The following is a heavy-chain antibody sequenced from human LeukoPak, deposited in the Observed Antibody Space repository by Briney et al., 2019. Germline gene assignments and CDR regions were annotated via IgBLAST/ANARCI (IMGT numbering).Heavy chain of an antibody. CDR3: ASKARAYYYYYGMDV. CDR2: INHSGST. V-gene: IGHV4-34*01. J-gene: IGHJ6*02. CDR1: GGPFSGYY. Sequence: SETLSLTCAVYGGPFSGYYWSWIRQPPGKGLEWIGEINHSGSTNYNPSLKSRVTISVDTSKNQFSLKLSSVTAADTAVYYCASKARAYYYYYGMDVWGQGTTVTVSS.